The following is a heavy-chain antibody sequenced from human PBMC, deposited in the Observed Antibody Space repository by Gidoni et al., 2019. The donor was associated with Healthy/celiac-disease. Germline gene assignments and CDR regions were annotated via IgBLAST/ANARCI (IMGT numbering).Heavy chain of an antibody. J-gene: IGHJ4*02. CDR1: GYSFTSYW. V-gene: IGHV5-51*01. CDR3: ARRRIDCSGGSCYFDY. Sequence: EVQLVQSGAEVKKPGESLKISCKGSGYSFTSYWIGWVRQMPGKGLEWMGIIYPVHSDTRYSPSFQGHVTISADKSISTAYLQWSSLKASDTAMYYCARRRIDCSGGSCYFDYWGQGTLVTVSS. CDR2: IYPVHSDT. D-gene: IGHD2-15*01.